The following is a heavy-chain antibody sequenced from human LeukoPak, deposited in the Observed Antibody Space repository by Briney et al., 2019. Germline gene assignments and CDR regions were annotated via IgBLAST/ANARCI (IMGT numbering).Heavy chain of an antibody. Sequence: ASVKVSCKASGYTFTSYDINWVRQATGQGLEWMGWMNPNSGNTGYAQKFQGRVTMTRNTSISTAYMELSSLRSEDTAVYYCARVTVSGFLYYFDYWGQGTLVTVSS. CDR1: GYTFTSYD. J-gene: IGHJ4*02. CDR3: ARVTVSGFLYYFDY. D-gene: IGHD3-10*01. V-gene: IGHV1-8*01. CDR2: MNPNSGNT.